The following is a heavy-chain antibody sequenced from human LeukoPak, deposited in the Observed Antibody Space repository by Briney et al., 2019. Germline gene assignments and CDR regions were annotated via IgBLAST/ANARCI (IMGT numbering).Heavy chain of an antibody. V-gene: IGHV1-18*01. D-gene: IGHD6-19*01. Sequence: ASVKVSCKATGYTFIIHGISWVRQAPGQGLEWMGWISAYNGNTDYAQKLQGRVTMTTDTSTSTAYMELRSLRSDDTAVYYCAREHHIAVAGTVDYWGQGTLVTVSS. CDR3: AREHHIAVAGTVDY. CDR1: GYTFIIHG. CDR2: ISAYNGNT. J-gene: IGHJ4*02.